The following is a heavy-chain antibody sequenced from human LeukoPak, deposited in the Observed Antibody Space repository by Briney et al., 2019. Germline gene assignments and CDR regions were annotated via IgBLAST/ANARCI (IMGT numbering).Heavy chain of an antibody. CDR3: ARDWFQAMDY. D-gene: IGHD3-10*01. CDR1: GSTFSSYW. V-gene: IGHV3-74*01. J-gene: IGHJ4*02. CDR2: IKNDGSST. Sequence: GGPLRLSSAASGSTFSSYWTHWVRQAPGEGLVWVSRIKNDGSSTYYEDSVKGRLTISTDNAKNTLYLQMNGLRAEDTAVYYCARDWFQAMDYCGQGTLVTVSS.